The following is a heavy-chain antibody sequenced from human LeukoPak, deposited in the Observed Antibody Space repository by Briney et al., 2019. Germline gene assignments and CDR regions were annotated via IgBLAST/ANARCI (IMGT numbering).Heavy chain of an antibody. V-gene: IGHV3-30*03. CDR2: ISYDGSNK. J-gene: IGHJ6*02. CDR3: AREEMATIGPLYGMDV. D-gene: IGHD5-24*01. Sequence: GGSLRLSCAASGFTFSSYSMNWVRQAPGKGLEWVAVISYDGSNKYYADSVKGRFTISRDNSKNTLYLQMNSLRAEDTAVYYCAREEMATIGPLYGMDVWGQGTTVTVSS. CDR1: GFTFSSYS.